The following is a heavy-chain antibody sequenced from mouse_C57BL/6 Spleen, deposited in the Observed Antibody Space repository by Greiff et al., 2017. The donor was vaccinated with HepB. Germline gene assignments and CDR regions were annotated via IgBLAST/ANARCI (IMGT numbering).Heavy chain of an antibody. CDR1: GFTFSDYG. V-gene: IGHV5-17*01. CDR3: ASLNWYFDY. Sequence: EVKLMESGGGLVKPGGSLKLSCAASGFTFSDYGMHWVRQAPEKGLEWVAYISSGSSTIYYADTVKGRFTISRDNAKNTLFLQMTSLRSEDTAMYYCASLNWYFDYWGQGTTLTVSS. CDR2: ISSGSSTI. J-gene: IGHJ2*01. D-gene: IGHD4-1*02.